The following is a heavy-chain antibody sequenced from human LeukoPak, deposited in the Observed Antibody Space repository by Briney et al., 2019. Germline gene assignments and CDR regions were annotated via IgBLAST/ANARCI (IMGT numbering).Heavy chain of an antibody. CDR1: VFSFSSCA. CDR3: ARPPSDNLLTGSLYYFDN. D-gene: IGHD3-9*01. J-gene: IGHJ4*02. V-gene: IGHV3-23*01. Sequence: PGWSLRLSRAASVFSFSSCAMSWVRKAAGKVLELGPGISGSGDSTDYSYSVKGRFTISRDNSKNTLYLQINSLRADDTAVYYCARPPSDNLLTGSLYYFDNWGQGTLVTVSS. CDR2: ISGSGDST.